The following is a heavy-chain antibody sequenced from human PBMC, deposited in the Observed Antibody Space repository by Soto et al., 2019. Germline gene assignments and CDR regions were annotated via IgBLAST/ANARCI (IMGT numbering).Heavy chain of an antibody. CDR3: ARDRDDYGSGNYYNRIDF. Sequence: QVQLVQSGAEVKKPGSSVKVSCKAYGGIFSTYAISWLRRAPGEGLESMGGIIPIFGTPNYAQRLQGRVTITADESTSTAYMELSRLRPEDTAVYYCARDRDDYGSGNYYNRIDFWGQGTLVTVSS. J-gene: IGHJ4*02. D-gene: IGHD3-10*01. V-gene: IGHV1-69*01. CDR2: IIPIFGTP. CDR1: GGIFSTYA.